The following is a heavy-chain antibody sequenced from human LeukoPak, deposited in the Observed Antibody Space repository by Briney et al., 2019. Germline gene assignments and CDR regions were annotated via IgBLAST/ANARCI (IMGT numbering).Heavy chain of an antibody. D-gene: IGHD2-2*01. CDR3: AREDCSSTSCYESEGAWFDP. CDR1: GGSFSGYY. V-gene: IGHV4-34*01. CDR2: INHSGST. Sequence: SETLSLTCAVYGGSFSGYYWSWIRQPPGKGLEWIGEINHSGSTNYNPSLKSRVTISVDTSKNQFSLKLSSVTAADTAVYYCAREDCSSTSCYESEGAWFDPWGQGTLVTVSS. J-gene: IGHJ5*02.